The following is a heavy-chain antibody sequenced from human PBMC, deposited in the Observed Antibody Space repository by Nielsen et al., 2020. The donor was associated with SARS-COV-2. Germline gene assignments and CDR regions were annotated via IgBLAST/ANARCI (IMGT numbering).Heavy chain of an antibody. J-gene: IGHJ4*02. Sequence: SGHTLVKPTQTLTLTCTFSGFSLSTRGMCVSWIRQPPGKALEWLALIDWDDYKYYNTSLKTGLTISKDTSKNQVVLTMTNMDPLDTATYYCARYRIEAIGMGFDSWGQGTLVTVPS. CDR3: ARYRIEAIGMGFDS. V-gene: IGHV2-70*12. CDR1: GFSLSTRGMC. CDR2: IDWDDYK. D-gene: IGHD3-9*01.